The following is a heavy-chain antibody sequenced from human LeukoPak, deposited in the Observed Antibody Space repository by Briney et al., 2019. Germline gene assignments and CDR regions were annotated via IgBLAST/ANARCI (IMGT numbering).Heavy chain of an antibody. V-gene: IGHV4-59*08. CDR2: IYYSGTT. Sequence: PSETLSLTCTVSGGSISSYYWSWLRQPPGKGLKWIAYIYYSGTTSYNPSLKSRATISVDTSKNQFSLQLSSVTAADTAVYYCARHIGPYSADTFDIWGLGTVVTVSS. J-gene: IGHJ3*02. CDR3: ARHIGPYSADTFDI. D-gene: IGHD5-18*01. CDR1: GGSISSYY.